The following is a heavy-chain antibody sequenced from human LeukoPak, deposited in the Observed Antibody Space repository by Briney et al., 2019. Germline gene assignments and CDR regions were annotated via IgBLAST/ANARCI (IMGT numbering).Heavy chain of an antibody. CDR2: INPNSGGT. Sequence: ASVKVSCKASGYTFTGYYMHWVRQAPGQGLEWMGCINPNSGGTNYAQKFQGRVTMTRDTSISTAYMELSRLRSDDTAVYYCARGGYEYYYGSGSSNQIDYWGQGTLVTVSS. J-gene: IGHJ4*02. CDR3: ARGGYEYYYGSGSSNQIDY. V-gene: IGHV1-2*02. D-gene: IGHD3-10*01. CDR1: GYTFTGYY.